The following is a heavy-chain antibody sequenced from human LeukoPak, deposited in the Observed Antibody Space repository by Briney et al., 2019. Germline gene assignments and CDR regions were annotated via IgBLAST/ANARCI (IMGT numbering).Heavy chain of an antibody. CDR2: INPNSGGT. CDR3: ARGNYYDTYYFDY. CDR1: GYTFTSYY. Sequence: GASVKVSCKASGYTFTSYYMHWVRQAPGQGLEWMGWINPNSGGTNYAQKFQGRVTMTRDTSISTAYMELSRLRSDDTAVYYCARGNYYDTYYFDYWGQGTLVTVSS. J-gene: IGHJ4*02. D-gene: IGHD3-22*01. V-gene: IGHV1-2*02.